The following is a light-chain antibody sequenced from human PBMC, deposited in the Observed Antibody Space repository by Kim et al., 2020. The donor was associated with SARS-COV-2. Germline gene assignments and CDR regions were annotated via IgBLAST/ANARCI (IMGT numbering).Light chain of an antibody. CDR3: EQYVSSPLA. CDR1: QSVSSSY. J-gene: IGKJ1*01. Sequence: EIVLTQSPGTLSLSPGERATLSCRASQSVSSSYLAWYQQKPGQAPRLLFYGASSRATGIPHRFSGSGSGTDSTLTISRLEPEDTVVYYCEQYVSSPLAFGQRTKVYI. V-gene: IGKV3-20*01. CDR2: GAS.